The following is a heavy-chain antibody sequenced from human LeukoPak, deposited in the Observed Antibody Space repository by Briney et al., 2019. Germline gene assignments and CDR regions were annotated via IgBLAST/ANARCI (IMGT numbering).Heavy chain of an antibody. V-gene: IGHV3-66*01. J-gene: IGHJ4*02. CDR3: ARDPPYYYDSSGYWGGGFFDY. CDR1: GFTVSSNY. Sequence: GGSLRLSCAASGFTVSSNYMSWVRQAPGKGLEWVSVIYSGGSTYYADSVKGRFTISRDNSKNTLYLQMNSLSAEDTAVYYCARDPPYYYDSSGYWGGGFFDYWGQGTLVTVSS. CDR2: IYSGGST. D-gene: IGHD3-22*01.